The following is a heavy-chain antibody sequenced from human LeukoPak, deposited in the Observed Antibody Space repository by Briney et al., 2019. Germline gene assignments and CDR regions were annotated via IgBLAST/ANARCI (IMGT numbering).Heavy chain of an antibody. D-gene: IGHD6-19*01. CDR1: GFTFSDAW. V-gene: IGHV3-30*18. CDR3: AKAYEQWLVRGFDY. Sequence: TGGSLRLSCAASGFTFSDAWMSWVRQAPGKGLEWVAVISYDGSNKYYADSVKGRFTISRDNSKNTLYLQMNSLRAEDTAVYYCAKAYEQWLVRGFDYWGQGTLVTVSS. CDR2: ISYDGSNK. J-gene: IGHJ4*02.